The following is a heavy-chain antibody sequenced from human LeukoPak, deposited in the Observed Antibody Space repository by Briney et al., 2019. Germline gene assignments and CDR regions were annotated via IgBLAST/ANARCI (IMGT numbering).Heavy chain of an antibody. CDR3: ATGDITMIVKWPDAFDI. CDR2: FDSEDGET. CDR1: GYTLTELS. V-gene: IGHV1-24*01. J-gene: IGHJ3*02. Sequence: ASVKVSCKVSGYTLTELSMHWVRQAPGKGLEWMGGFDSEDGETIYAQKFQGRVTMTEDTSTDTAYMELSSLRSEDTAVYYCATGDITMIVKWPDAFDIWGQGTMVTVSS. D-gene: IGHD3-22*01.